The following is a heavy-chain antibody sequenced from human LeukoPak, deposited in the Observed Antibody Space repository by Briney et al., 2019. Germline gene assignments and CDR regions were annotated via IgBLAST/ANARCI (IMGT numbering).Heavy chain of an antibody. J-gene: IGHJ4*02. CDR3: AMRYNWNDLDY. V-gene: IGHV5-10-1*01. CDR2: IDPSDSYT. D-gene: IGHD1-1*01. Sequence: GESLKISCKGSGYSFTSYWISWVRQMPGKGLEWMGRIDPSDSYTNYSPFFQGHVTISADKSISTAYLQWSSLKASDTAMYYCAMRYNWNDLDYWGQGTLVTVSS. CDR1: GYSFTSYW.